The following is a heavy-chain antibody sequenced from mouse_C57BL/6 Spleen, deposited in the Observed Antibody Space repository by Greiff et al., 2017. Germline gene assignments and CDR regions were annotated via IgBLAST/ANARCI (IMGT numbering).Heavy chain of an antibody. J-gene: IGHJ4*01. V-gene: IGHV5-4*01. CDR3: ARVYYDYSYAMDY. D-gene: IGHD2-4*01. CDR2: ISDGCSYT. Sequence: EVQGVESGGGLVKPGGSLKLSCAASGFTFSSYAMSWVRQTPEKRLEWVATISDGCSYTYYPENVKGRFTISRDNAKNNLYLQMSHLKSEDTAMYYCARVYYDYSYAMDYWGQGTSVTVSS. CDR1: GFTFSSYA.